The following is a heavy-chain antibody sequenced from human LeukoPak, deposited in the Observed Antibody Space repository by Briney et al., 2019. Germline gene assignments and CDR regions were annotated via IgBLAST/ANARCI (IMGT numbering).Heavy chain of an antibody. D-gene: IGHD4-17*01. Sequence: SSETLSLTCAVYGGSFSGYYWSWIRQPPGKGLEWIGYIYYSGSTNYNPSLKSRVTISVDTSKNQFSLKLSSVTAADTAVYYCARYHGDYLDYWGRGTLVTVSS. CDR1: GGSFSGYY. J-gene: IGHJ4*02. V-gene: IGHV4-59*01. CDR3: ARYHGDYLDY. CDR2: IYYSGST.